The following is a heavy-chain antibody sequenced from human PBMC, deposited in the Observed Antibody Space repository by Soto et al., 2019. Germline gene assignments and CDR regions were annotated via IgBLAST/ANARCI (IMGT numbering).Heavy chain of an antibody. Sequence: QVQLVESGGGVVQPGRSLRLSCAASGFTFSSYGMHWVRQAPGKGLEWVAVIWYDGSNKYYADSVKGRFTISRDNSKNTLYLQMNSLRAEDTAVYYCARGLAARPFGMDVWGQGTTVTFSS. D-gene: IGHD6-6*01. CDR1: GFTFSSYG. CDR2: IWYDGSNK. V-gene: IGHV3-33*01. J-gene: IGHJ6*02. CDR3: ARGLAARPFGMDV.